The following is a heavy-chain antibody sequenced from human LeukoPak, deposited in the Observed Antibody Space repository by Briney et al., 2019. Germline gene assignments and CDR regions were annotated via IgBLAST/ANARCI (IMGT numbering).Heavy chain of an antibody. CDR1: GGSFSGYY. D-gene: IGHD3-22*01. CDR2: IDHSGST. CDR3: AMGYYDSSGYYPFDY. V-gene: IGHV4-34*01. Sequence: SETLSLTCAVYGGSFSGYYWSWIRQPPGKGLEWIGEIDHSGSTNYNPSLKSRVTISVDTSKNQFSLKLSSVTAADTAVYYCAMGYYDSSGYYPFDYWGQGTLVTVSS. J-gene: IGHJ4*02.